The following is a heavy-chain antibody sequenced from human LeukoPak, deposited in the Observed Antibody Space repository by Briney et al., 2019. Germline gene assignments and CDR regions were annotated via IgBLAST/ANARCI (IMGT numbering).Heavy chain of an antibody. J-gene: IGHJ4*02. CDR3: TAVRWSGSFDY. D-gene: IGHD1-26*01. V-gene: IGHV3-15*01. CDR2: IKSKSDGGTT. CDR1: GSEFIFSNPW. Sequence: GGSLRLSCEPSGSEFIFSNPWMTWVRQAPGKGLEWLARIKSKSDGGTTDYAAPVKGRFTISVDDSRETSYLQMNNLKIEDTAVYYCTAVRWSGSFDYWGQGNLVTVSS.